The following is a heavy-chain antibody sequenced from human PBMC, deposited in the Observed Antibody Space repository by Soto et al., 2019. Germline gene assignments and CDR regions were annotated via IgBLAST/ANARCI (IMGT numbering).Heavy chain of an antibody. V-gene: IGHV1-2*02. J-gene: IGHJ3*02. CDR3: AKVRHGYNWDAFDI. Sequence: QVQLVQSGAEVRRPGASVKVSCKASGYTFSGHYMHWVRQAPGQGLEWMGWINPNNGGTNYTQKFQGRVTMTRDTSINTAYMALSSLISDDTAVYYCAKVRHGYNWDAFDIWGQGTMVTVSS. D-gene: IGHD5-12*01. CDR2: INPNNGGT. CDR1: GYTFSGHY.